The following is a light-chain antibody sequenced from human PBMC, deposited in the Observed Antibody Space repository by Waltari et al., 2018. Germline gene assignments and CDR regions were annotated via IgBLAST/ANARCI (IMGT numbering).Light chain of an antibody. J-gene: IGKJ4*01. V-gene: IGKV3-20*01. CDR1: QSVSGSS. Sequence: EIVLTQSPGTLSLSPGERATLSCRASQSVSGSSLAWYQQKPGQAPRLLIYGASSRATGIPDRFSASGSGTDFTLTINRLEPEDFAVYYCQQYGSSLSLTFGGGTKVEI. CDR3: QQYGSSLSLT. CDR2: GAS.